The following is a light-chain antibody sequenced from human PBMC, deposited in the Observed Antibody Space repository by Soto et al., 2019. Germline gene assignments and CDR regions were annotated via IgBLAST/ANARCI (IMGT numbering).Light chain of an antibody. CDR1: QRVSSSY. V-gene: IGKV3D-7*01. CDR3: QQDYNLPRT. CDR2: GAS. Sequence: PGERVTLSCRASQRVSSSYLTWYQQKPGQAPRLLIYGASTRATSIPARFSGSGSGTDFTLTVSSLQPEDFAIYYCQQDYNLPRTFGQGTKVE. J-gene: IGKJ1*01.